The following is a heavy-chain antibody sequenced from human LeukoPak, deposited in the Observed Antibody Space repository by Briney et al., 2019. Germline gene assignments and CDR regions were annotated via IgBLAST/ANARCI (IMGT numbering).Heavy chain of an antibody. CDR3: ARVKGRYGGHNWFDP. V-gene: IGHV3-53*04. CDR2: IYSGGST. CDR1: GFTVSSNY. D-gene: IGHD3-16*01. Sequence: SGGSLRLSCAASGFTVSSNYMSWVRQAPGKGLEWVSVIYSGGSTYYADSVKGRFTISRHNSKNTLYLQMNSLRAEDTAVYYCARVKGRYGGHNWFDPWGQGTLVTVSS. J-gene: IGHJ5*02.